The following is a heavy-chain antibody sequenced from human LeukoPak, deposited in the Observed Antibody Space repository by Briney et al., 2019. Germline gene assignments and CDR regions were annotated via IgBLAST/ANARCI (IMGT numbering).Heavy chain of an antibody. V-gene: IGHV1-46*01. Sequence: ASVKVSCKASGYTFTSYYMHWVRQAPGQGLEWMGIINPSGGSTSYAQKFQGRVTMTRDTSTSTVYMELSSLRSEDTAVYYCARESPSYGSSGYENFDYWGQGTLVTVSS. CDR1: GYTFTSYY. D-gene: IGHD3-22*01. CDR3: ARESPSYGSSGYENFDY. J-gene: IGHJ4*02. CDR2: INPSGGST.